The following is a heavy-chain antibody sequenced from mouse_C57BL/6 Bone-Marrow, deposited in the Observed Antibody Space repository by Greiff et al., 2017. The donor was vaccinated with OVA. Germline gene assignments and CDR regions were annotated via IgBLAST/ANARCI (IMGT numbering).Heavy chain of an antibody. CDR2: IDPENGDT. CDR1: GFNFKDDY. D-gene: IGHD2-3*01. J-gene: IGHJ2*01. V-gene: IGHV14-4*01. Sequence: VQLQQSGAELVRPGASVKLSCTASGFNFKDDYMHWVKQRPEQGLEWIGWIDPENGDTEYASKFQGKATITADTSSNTAYLQLSSLTSEDTAVYYCNSYDDFDYWGRGTTLTVSS. CDR3: NSYDDFDY.